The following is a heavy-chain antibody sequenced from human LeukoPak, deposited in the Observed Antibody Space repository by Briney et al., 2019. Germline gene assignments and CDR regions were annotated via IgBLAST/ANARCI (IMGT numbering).Heavy chain of an antibody. CDR3: AKDLRSSADSKMGAADY. Sequence: GGSLRLSCAASGFSFSRYWMRWVRQAPVKGLEWVANIKPDGGEIYYVDSVKGRFTISRDNANNVVYLHMNSLRAEDTAVYYCAKDLRSSADSKMGAADYWGQGTLVTVSS. CDR1: GFSFSRYW. D-gene: IGHD1-26*01. CDR2: IKPDGGEI. J-gene: IGHJ4*02. V-gene: IGHV3-7*01.